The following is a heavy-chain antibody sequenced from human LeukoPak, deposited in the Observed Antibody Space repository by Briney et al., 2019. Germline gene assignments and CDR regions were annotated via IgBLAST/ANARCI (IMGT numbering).Heavy chain of an antibody. CDR2: ISSNGGST. CDR3: ARSYDFWSGYMDV. Sequence: GGSLRLSCAASGFTFSSYSMNWVRQAPGKGLEYVSGISSNGGSTFYANSVNGRFTIFRDNSETTVYLQMGSLRTEDMAVYYCARSYDFWSGYMDVWGKGTTVTVSS. J-gene: IGHJ6*03. D-gene: IGHD3-3*01. V-gene: IGHV3-64*01. CDR1: GFTFSSYS.